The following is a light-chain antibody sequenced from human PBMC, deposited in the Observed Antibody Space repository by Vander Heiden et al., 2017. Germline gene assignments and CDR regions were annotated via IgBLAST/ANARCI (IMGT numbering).Light chain of an antibody. CDR1: SSDVGSYNL. Sequence: SALPHPASVSGSPGPSLTISCTGTSSDVGSYNLVSWYQQHAGKAPKLMIYEGSKRPSGVSNRFSGSKSGNTASLTISGLQAEDEADYYCCSYAGSSTFVVFGGGTKLTVL. V-gene: IGLV2-23*03. CDR3: CSYAGSSTFVV. J-gene: IGLJ2*01. CDR2: EGS.